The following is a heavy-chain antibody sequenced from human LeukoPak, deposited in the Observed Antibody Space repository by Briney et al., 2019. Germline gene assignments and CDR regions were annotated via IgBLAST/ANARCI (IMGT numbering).Heavy chain of an antibody. J-gene: IGHJ4*02. D-gene: IGHD3-22*01. CDR1: GGSISSSSYY. Sequence: SETLSLTCTVSGGSISSSSYYWGWIRQPPGKGLEWIGSIYYSGSTYYNPSLKSRVTISVDTSKNQFSLKLSSVTAADTVVYYCDGGDSRGYSFDPVCDYWGQGTLVTVSS. CDR2: IYYSGST. V-gene: IGHV4-39*01. CDR3: DGGDSRGYSFDPVCDY.